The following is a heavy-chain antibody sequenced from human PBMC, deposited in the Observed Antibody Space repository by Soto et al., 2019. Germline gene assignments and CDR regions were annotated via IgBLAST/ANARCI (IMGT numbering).Heavy chain of an antibody. J-gene: IGHJ6*04. V-gene: IGHV3-23*01. CDR2: ISGGGDSA. Sequence: EVQLLESGGGLVQPGGSLRLSGAASGFTFSRHAMSWVRQAPGKGLEWVSAISGGGDSAYHADSVKGRFTISRDNSKNTLFLQMNSLTAEDTGLYYGARAGGSTWVYGMDVWSEGTTVTVSS. D-gene: IGHD2-15*01. CDR3: ARAGGSTWVYGMDV. CDR1: GFTFSRHA.